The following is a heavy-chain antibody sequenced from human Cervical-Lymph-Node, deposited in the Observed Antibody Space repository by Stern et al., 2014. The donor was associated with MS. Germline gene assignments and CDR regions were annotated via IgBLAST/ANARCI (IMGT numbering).Heavy chain of an antibody. D-gene: IGHD2-15*01. J-gene: IGHJ4*02. Sequence: QVQLVQSGAEVKKPGSSVRVSCKASGGTFNTYTVYWVRQAPGQGLEWMGEIIPMLDLPFYTQRFQGRVTITLDKSTSTAYIDLNSLTSEDTAVYYCARPRGREAASALDYWGQGTLVTVSS. CDR1: GGTFNTYT. CDR2: IIPMLDLP. CDR3: ARPRGREAASALDY. V-gene: IGHV1-69*09.